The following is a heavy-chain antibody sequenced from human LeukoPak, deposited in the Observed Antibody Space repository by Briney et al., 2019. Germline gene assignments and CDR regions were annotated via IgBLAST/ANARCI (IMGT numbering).Heavy chain of an antibody. CDR3: AREPISPEYCSSTSCYPPAYYYYYMDV. Sequence: PSETLSLTRTVSGGSISSYYWSWIRQPAGKGLEWIGRIYTSGSTNYNPSLKSRVTMSVDTSKNQFSLKLSSVTAADTAVYYCAREPISPEYCSSTSCYPPAYYYYYMDVWGKGTTVTVSS. CDR1: GGSISSYY. J-gene: IGHJ6*03. V-gene: IGHV4-4*07. D-gene: IGHD2-2*01. CDR2: IYTSGST.